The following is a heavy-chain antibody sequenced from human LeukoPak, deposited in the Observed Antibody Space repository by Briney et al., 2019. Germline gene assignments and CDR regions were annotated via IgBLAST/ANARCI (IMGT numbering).Heavy chain of an antibody. CDR3: ARDFWSGSTAFDI. J-gene: IGHJ3*02. D-gene: IGHD3-3*01. V-gene: IGHV4-30-4*08. Sequence: PSQTLSLTCTVSGGSISSGDYYWSWIRQPPGKGLEWIGYIYYSGSTYYNPSLKSRVTVPLDTSKNQFSLKLSSVTAADTAVYYCARDFWSGSTAFDIWGQGTMVTVSS. CDR1: GGSISSGDYY. CDR2: IYYSGST.